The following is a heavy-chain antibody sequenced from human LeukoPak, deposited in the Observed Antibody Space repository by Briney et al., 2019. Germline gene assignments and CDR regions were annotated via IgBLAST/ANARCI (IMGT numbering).Heavy chain of an antibody. J-gene: IGHJ4*02. D-gene: IGHD3-22*01. V-gene: IGHV3-30*03. CDR2: ISYDGSNK. CDR1: GFTFRSYG. Sequence: GGSLRLSCAASGFTFRSYGMHWVRQAPGKGLEWVAVISYDGSNKYYSDSVKGRFTISRDNSKNTLYLQMNSLRAEDTAVYYCARDFYDTSGYYYDYWGQGTLVTVSS. CDR3: ARDFYDTSGYYYDY.